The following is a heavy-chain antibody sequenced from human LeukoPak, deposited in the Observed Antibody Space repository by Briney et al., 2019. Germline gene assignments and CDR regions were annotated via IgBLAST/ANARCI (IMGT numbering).Heavy chain of an antibody. CDR2: ISHEGSYK. Sequence: GGSLRLSCAASAFTFSNYWMSWVRQAPGKGLEWVAVISHEGSYKNHADSVKGRFTISRDNSKNMVYLQMNSLRTEDTAVYYCARTREQWQVLDYWGQGTLVTVSS. CDR3: ARTREQWQVLDY. D-gene: IGHD6-19*01. J-gene: IGHJ4*02. CDR1: AFTFSNYW. V-gene: IGHV3-30*03.